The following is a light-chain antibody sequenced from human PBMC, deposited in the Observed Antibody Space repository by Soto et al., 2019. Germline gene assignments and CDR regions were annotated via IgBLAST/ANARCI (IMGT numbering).Light chain of an antibody. CDR1: SSDVGGYNY. CDR3: CSYAGSYTFSV. Sequence: QSALTQPRSVSGSPGQSVTISCTGTSSDVGGYNYVSWYQQHPGQAPKLMIYDVSKRPSGVPDRFSGSKSGNTASLTISGLQAEDEADYYCCSYAGSYTFSVFGAGTKLTVL. J-gene: IGLJ1*01. CDR2: DVS. V-gene: IGLV2-11*01.